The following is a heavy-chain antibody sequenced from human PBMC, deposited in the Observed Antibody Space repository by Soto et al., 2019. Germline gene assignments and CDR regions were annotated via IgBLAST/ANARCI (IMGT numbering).Heavy chain of an antibody. J-gene: IGHJ4*02. CDR3: TTVADGDYVHEVRYFDY. D-gene: IGHD4-17*01. V-gene: IGHV3-15*01. CDR2: IKSKTDGGTT. CDR1: GFTFSDYY. Sequence: GGSLRLSCAASGFTFSDYYMSWVRQAPGKGLEWVGRIKSKTDGGTTDYAAPVKGRFTISRDDSKNTLYLQMNSLKTEDTAVYYCTTVADGDYVHEVRYFDYWGQGTLVTVSS.